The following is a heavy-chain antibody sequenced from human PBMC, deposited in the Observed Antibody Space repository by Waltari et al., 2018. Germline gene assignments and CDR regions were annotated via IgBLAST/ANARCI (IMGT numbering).Heavy chain of an antibody. CDR3: ARENFWSGYYTDYYYGLDV. CDR1: GYTFTSYD. Sequence: QVQLVQSGAEVKKPGASVTVSCKASGYTFTSYDINWVRQATGQGFEGMGWMNPNNGNSGFVQKFQGRVSMTRNTSISTAYMELSSLRSEDTAVYYCARENFWSGYYTDYYYGLDVWGQGTTVTVSS. D-gene: IGHD3-3*01. V-gene: IGHV1-8*01. CDR2: MNPNNGNS. J-gene: IGHJ6*02.